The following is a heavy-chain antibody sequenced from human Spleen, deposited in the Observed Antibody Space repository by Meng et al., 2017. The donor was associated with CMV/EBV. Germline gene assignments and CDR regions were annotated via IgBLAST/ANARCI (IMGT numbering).Heavy chain of an antibody. CDR2: LSPDSGNT. J-gene: IGHJ4*02. Sequence: KASGYTFTKFGINWVRQAPGQGLEWMGRLSPDSGNTNYAQKLQGRVTMTTDTSTSTAYMELRSLRSDDTAVYYCARDKVEDTVYVDYWGQGTLVTVSS. CDR3: ARDKVEDTVYVDY. D-gene: IGHD5-18*01. CDR1: GYTFTKFG. V-gene: IGHV1-18*01.